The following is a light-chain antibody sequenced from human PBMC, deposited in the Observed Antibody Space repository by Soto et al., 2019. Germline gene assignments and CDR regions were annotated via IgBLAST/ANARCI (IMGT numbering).Light chain of an antibody. Sequence: SALTQPASVSGSPGQSITLSCTGTSSDVGAYNFVSWHQQHPGKAPKLMIYNVYDRPSGISYRFSGSKSGNTASLTISGLQGEDEADYYCSAYTVSRTYVFGTGTKVTVL. V-gene: IGLV2-14*03. CDR1: SSDVGAYNF. J-gene: IGLJ1*01. CDR3: SAYTVSRTYV. CDR2: NVY.